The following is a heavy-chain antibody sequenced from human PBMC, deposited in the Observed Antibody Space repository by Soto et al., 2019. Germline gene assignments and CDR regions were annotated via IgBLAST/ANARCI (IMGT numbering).Heavy chain of an antibody. CDR2: ISGSGGST. Sequence: GGSLRLSCAASGFTFSSYAMSWVRQAPGKGLEWVSAISGSGGSTYYADSVKGRFTISRDNSKNTLYLQMNSLRAEDTAVYYCAKSDIVVVPAAPPTSYWGQGTLVNVSS. J-gene: IGHJ4*02. CDR1: GFTFSSYA. CDR3: AKSDIVVVPAAPPTSY. V-gene: IGHV3-23*01. D-gene: IGHD2-2*01.